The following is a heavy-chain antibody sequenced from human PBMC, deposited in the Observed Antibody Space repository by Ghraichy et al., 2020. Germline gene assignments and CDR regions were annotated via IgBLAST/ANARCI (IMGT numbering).Heavy chain of an antibody. D-gene: IGHD3-10*01. V-gene: IGHV4-34*01. CDR2: INHSGST. J-gene: IGHJ4*02. CDR1: GGYFSGYY. CDR3: ARGGSWFGELLQREVYFDY. Sequence: SETLSLTCAVYGGYFSGYYWSWIRQPPGKGLEWIGEINHSGSTNYNPSLKSRVTISVDTSKNQFSLKLSSVTAADTAVYYCARGGSWFGELLQREVYFDYWGQGTLVTVSS.